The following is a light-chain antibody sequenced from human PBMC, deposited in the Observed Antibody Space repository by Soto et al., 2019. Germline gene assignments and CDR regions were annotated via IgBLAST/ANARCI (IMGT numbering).Light chain of an antibody. CDR3: QQYHNWPPQYT. J-gene: IGKJ2*01. CDR2: GSS. Sequence: EIVMTQSPATLSVSPGERATLSCRASQTVASNLAWYQQKPGQAPRLLIRGSSTRATGVPARFSGSGSGTEFTLTISSLQSEDFAVYYCQQYHNWPPQYTFGQGTKLQI. CDR1: QTVASN. V-gene: IGKV3-15*01.